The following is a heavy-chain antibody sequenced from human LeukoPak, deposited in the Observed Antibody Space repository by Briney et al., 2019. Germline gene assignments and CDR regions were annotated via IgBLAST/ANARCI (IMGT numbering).Heavy chain of an antibody. D-gene: IGHD2-8*02. J-gene: IGHJ4*02. CDR1: GFTFSRNA. CDR2: IAHHGSNK. Sequence: PGESLTLSCAASGFTFSRNAIHWVRQGPGKGLEWVSYIAHHGSNKYYADSVKGRFTISRDNSKRTLYLQMNSLRADDTGVYYCAKDGSWSCTDWGQGTLVTVSS. CDR3: AKDGSWSCTD. V-gene: IGHV3-30*02.